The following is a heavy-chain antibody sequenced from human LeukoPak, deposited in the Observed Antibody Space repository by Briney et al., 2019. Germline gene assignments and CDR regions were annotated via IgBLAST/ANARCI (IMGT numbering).Heavy chain of an antibody. J-gene: IGHJ5*02. CDR3: ARDTITMNGNWFDP. V-gene: IGHV4-34*01. D-gene: IGHD3-22*01. CDR2: INHSGST. Sequence: SETLSLTCAVYGGSFSGYYWSWIRQPPGKGLEWIGEINHSGSTNYNPSLKSRVTISVDTPKNQFSLKLSSVTAADTAVYYCARDTITMNGNWFDPWGQGTLVTVSS. CDR1: GGSFSGYY.